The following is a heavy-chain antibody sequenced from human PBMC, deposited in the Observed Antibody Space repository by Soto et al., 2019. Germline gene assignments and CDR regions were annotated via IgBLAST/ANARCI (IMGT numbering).Heavy chain of an antibody. CDR3: ARDTRYCSGGSCPVGGLKDYGMDV. J-gene: IGHJ6*02. Sequence: SETLSLTCTVSGGSVSSGSYYWSWIRQPPGKGLEWIGYIYYSGSTNYNPSLKSRVTISVDTSKNQFSLKLSSVTAADTAVYYCARDTRYCSGGSCPVGGLKDYGMDVWGQGTTVTVSS. CDR2: IYYSGST. D-gene: IGHD2-15*01. CDR1: GGSVSSGSYY. V-gene: IGHV4-61*01.